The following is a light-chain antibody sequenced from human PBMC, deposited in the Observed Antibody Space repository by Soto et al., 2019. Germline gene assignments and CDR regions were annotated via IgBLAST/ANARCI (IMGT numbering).Light chain of an antibody. CDR1: QRISSW. Sequence: DIQMTQSPSTLSASVGDRVTINCRASQRISSWLAWYQQKPGKDPKLLIYKASSLESGVPSRFRGREPGTKFFLSIIILQPDDSATYYCQQYNDYWTFGRGTKV. CDR2: KAS. V-gene: IGKV1-5*03. CDR3: QQYNDYWT. J-gene: IGKJ1*01.